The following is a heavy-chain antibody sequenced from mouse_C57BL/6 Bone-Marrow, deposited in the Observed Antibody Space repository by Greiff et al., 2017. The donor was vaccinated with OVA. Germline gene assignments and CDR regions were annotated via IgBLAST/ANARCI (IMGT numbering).Heavy chain of an antibody. Sequence: VQLKESGAELVKPGASVKMSCKASGYTFTSYWITWVKQRPGQGLEWIGDIYPGSGSTNYNEKFKSKATLTVDTSSSTAYMQLSSLTSEDSAVYYCANYYGSRGAMDYWGQGTSVTVSS. J-gene: IGHJ4*01. CDR2: IYPGSGST. CDR3: ANYYGSRGAMDY. D-gene: IGHD1-1*01. CDR1: GYTFTSYW. V-gene: IGHV1-55*01.